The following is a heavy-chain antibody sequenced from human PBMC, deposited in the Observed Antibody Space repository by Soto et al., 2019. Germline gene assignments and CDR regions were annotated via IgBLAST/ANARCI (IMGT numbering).Heavy chain of an antibody. V-gene: IGHV4-4*07. J-gene: IGHJ5*02. Sequence: TSETLSLTCPISCGAIGSHYWTWIRQPAWKGLGFIWRICGSGGTKYNPSLQSRVTMSLDTSKNQFSLRLESVTAADTAVYYCARGQRFSDWFDPWGQGTLVTVSS. CDR3: ARGQRFSDWFDP. CDR1: CGAIGSHY. D-gene: IGHD3-3*01. CDR2: ICGSGGT.